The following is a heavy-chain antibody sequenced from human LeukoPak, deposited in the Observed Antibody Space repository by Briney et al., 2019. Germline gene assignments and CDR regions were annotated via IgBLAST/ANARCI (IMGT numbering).Heavy chain of an antibody. CDR3: ARTYYYDSSGYGYFQH. J-gene: IGHJ1*01. Sequence: PSETLSLTCAVYGGSFSGYYWSWIRQPAGKGLEWIGRIYTSGSTNYNPSLKSRVTMSVDTSKNQFSLKLSSVTAADTAVYYCARTYYYDSSGYGYFQHWGQGTLVTVSS. D-gene: IGHD3-22*01. CDR1: GGSFSGYY. CDR2: IYTSGST. V-gene: IGHV4-59*10.